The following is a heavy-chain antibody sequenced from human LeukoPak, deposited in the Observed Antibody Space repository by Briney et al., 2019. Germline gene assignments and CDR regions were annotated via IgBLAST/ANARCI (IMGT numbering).Heavy chain of an antibody. J-gene: IGHJ4*02. CDR1: GYTFTSYG. Sequence: ASVKVSCKASGYTFTSYGISWVRQAPGQGLEWMGWISAYNGNTNYAQKLQGRVTMTTDTSTSTAYMELRSLRSDDTAVYYCARDRSSCYYDSSGYSIFDYWGQGTLVTVSS. D-gene: IGHD3-22*01. CDR3: ARDRSSCYYDSSGYSIFDY. CDR2: ISAYNGNT. V-gene: IGHV1-18*01.